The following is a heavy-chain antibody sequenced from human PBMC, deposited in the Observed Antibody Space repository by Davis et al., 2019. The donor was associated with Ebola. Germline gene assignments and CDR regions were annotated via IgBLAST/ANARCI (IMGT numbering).Heavy chain of an antibody. J-gene: IGHJ3*02. CDR3: ARRGPGNWGSYPGDAFDI. D-gene: IGHD3-16*02. V-gene: IGHV5-51*01. CDR1: GYSFTSYW. CDR2: IYPGDSDT. Sequence: GESLKISCKGSGYSFTSYWIGWVRQMPGKGLEWMGIIYPGDSDTRYSPSFQGQVTISADKSISTAYLQWSSLKASDTAMYYCARRGPGNWGSYPGDAFDIWGQGTMVTVSS.